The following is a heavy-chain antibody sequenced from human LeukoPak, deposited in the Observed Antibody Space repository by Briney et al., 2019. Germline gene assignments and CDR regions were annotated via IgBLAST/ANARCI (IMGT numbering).Heavy chain of an antibody. D-gene: IGHD3-9*01. J-gene: IGHJ4*02. CDR1: GFTVSSNY. CDR3: ATDVDWKYFDY. CDR2: IYSGGST. V-gene: IGHV3-53*01. Sequence: GGSLRLSCAASGFTVSSNYMSWVRQAPGKGLEWVSVIYSGGSTYYADSVKGRFTISRDNSKNTLYLQMNSLRAEDTAVYYCATDVDWKYFDYWGQGTLVTVSS.